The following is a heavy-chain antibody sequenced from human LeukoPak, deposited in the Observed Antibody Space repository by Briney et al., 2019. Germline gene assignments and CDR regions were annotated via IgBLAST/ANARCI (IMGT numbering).Heavy chain of an antibody. D-gene: IGHD6-6*01. V-gene: IGHV3-7*01. J-gene: IGHJ4*02. CDR2: IKQDGSEK. Sequence: GGSLRLSCAASGFTFSSYWMSWVRQAPGKGLEWVANIKQDGSEKYYVDSVKGRFTISRDNAKNSLYLQMNSLRAEDTAVYYCARDTSSSQRVFDYWGQGTLVTVSS. CDR1: GFTFSSYW. CDR3: ARDTSSSQRVFDY.